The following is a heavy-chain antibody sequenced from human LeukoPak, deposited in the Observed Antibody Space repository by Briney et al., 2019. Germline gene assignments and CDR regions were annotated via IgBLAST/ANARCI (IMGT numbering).Heavy chain of an antibody. CDR1: GYSISSGYY. D-gene: IGHD3-10*01. CDR3: ARARAVRGVIITYYFDY. CDR2: IYHSGST. J-gene: IGHJ4*02. Sequence: SETLSLTCTVSGYSISSGYYWGWIRQPPGKGLEWIGSIYHSGSTYYNPSLKSRVTISVDTSKNQFSLKLSSVTAADTAVYYCARARAVRGVIITYYFDYWGQGTLVTVSS. V-gene: IGHV4-38-2*02.